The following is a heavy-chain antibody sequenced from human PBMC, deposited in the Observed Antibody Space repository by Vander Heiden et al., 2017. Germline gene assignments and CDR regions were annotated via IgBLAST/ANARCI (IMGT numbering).Heavy chain of an antibody. V-gene: IGHV3-23*01. CDR1: ALPFSNYA. CDR3: AKGGRLWELRTFDS. CDR2: ISDSASST. J-gene: IGHJ4*02. Sequence: EVQLLQSGGGWRQPGGSLTLSCEASALPFSNYAMPWVRQAPGKVLECVSAISDSASSTYYADSVKGRFTISRDNPKNTLYLQLNSLRVEDTGVYYCAKGGRLWELRTFDSWGQGTLVTVSS. D-gene: IGHD1-26*01.